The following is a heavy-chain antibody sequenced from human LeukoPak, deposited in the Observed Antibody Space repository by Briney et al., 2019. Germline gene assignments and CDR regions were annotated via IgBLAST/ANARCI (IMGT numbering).Heavy chain of an antibody. CDR1: GFTFSHYW. D-gene: IGHD5-24*01. V-gene: IGHV3-7*01. J-gene: IGHJ4*02. Sequence: GGSLRLSCAASGFTFSHYWMTWVRQAPGKGLEWVVNVKEDGSQKTYVDSVKGRFAISRDNAKNSLYLQMNNVRAEDTAVYYCARYTYKHDCWGQGTLVTVSS. CDR3: ARYTYKHDC. CDR2: VKEDGSQK.